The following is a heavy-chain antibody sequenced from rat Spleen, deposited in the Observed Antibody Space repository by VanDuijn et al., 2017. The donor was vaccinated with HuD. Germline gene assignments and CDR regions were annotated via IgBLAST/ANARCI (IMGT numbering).Heavy chain of an antibody. CDR1: GFTFNNYW. J-gene: IGHJ2*01. CDR3: ARYYDGSYYLDY. Sequence: EVQLVESGGGLVQPGRSLKLSCVASGFTFNNYWMTWIRQAPGKGLEWVASITNAAGKVHYPDSVKGRFTISRDNAKSTLYLQMNSLRSEDTATYYCARYYDGSYYLDYWGQGVMVTVSS. D-gene: IGHD1-12*02. V-gene: IGHV5-31*01. CDR2: ITNAAGKV.